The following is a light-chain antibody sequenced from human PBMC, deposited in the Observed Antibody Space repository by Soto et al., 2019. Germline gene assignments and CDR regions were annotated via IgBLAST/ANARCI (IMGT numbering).Light chain of an antibody. V-gene: IGKV3-20*01. CDR1: QRVSNTY. Sequence: EIVLAQSPGTLSLSPGERATLSCRASQRVSNTYLAWYQQKPGQAPRLLIYGVSSRATGIPDRFSGSGSGTDFTLTINSLQSEDFGVYYCHQYNNWPPSTFGQGTRLEMK. CDR2: GVS. CDR3: HQYNNWPPST. J-gene: IGKJ5*01.